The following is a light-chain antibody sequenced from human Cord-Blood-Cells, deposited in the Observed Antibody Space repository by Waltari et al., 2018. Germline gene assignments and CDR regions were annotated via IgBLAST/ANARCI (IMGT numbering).Light chain of an antibody. Sequence: IQMTQSPSSLSASVGDRVIITCRASQSISSYLNWYQQKPGKAPKLLIYAASSLQSGVPSRFSGSGSGTDFTLTISSLQPEDFATYYCQQSYSTPPVTFGQGTRLEIK. CDR1: QSISSY. V-gene: IGKV1-39*01. CDR2: AAS. J-gene: IGKJ5*01. CDR3: QQSYSTPPVT.